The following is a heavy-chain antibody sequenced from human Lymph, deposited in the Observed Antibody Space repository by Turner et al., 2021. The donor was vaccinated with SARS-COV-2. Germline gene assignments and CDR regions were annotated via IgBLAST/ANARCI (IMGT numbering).Heavy chain of an antibody. CDR1: GGSISSYY. CDR3: ARVIPAGWYYFDY. V-gene: IGHV4-59*01. J-gene: IGHJ4*02. Sequence: QVQLQESGPGLVKPSETLSLTCTVSGGSISSYYWSWIRQAPGKGLEWIGYIFYSESTIYNPSLKSRVTISVDTSKNQFTLKLSSVTAADTAVYYCARVIPAGWYYFDYWGQGTLVTVSS. CDR2: IFYSEST. D-gene: IGHD2-2*01.